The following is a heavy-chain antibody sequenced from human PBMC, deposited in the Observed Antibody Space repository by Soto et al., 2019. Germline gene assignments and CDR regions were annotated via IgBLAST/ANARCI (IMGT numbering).Heavy chain of an antibody. V-gene: IGHV3-21*06. CDR1: GFTFDTYS. J-gene: IGHJ4*02. CDR3: ARDATAEYFFDF. Sequence: ELQLVESGGGLVKPGGSLRLSCAASGFTFDTYSMNWVRQAPGKGLEWVSSISSTSSYIYYADSVKGRFTISRDNAKNSLYLQMSSLRAEDTAVYYCARDATAEYFFDFWGQGTKVTVSS. CDR2: ISSTSSYI. D-gene: IGHD6-25*01.